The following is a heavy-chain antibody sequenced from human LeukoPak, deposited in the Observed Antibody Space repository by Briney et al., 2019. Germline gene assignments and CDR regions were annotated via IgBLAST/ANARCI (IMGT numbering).Heavy chain of an antibody. CDR1: GYTFTGYY. Sequence: ASLRVSCKASGYTFTGYYMHWVRQAPGQGLEWMGWINPNRGGTNYAQKFQGRVTMTRDTSISTAYMELSRLRSDDTAVYYCARDLRYVYSGYVGYWGQGTLVTVSS. D-gene: IGHD1-26*01. CDR2: INPNRGGT. CDR3: ARDLRYVYSGYVGY. J-gene: IGHJ4*02. V-gene: IGHV1-2*02.